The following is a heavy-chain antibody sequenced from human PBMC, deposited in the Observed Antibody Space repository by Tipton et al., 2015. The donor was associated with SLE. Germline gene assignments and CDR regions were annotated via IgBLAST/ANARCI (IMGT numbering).Heavy chain of an antibody. J-gene: IGHJ4*02. Sequence: TLSLTCTVSGGSISSYYWSWIRQPPGKGLEWIGYIYYSGSTYYNPSLKSRVTISVDTSKNQFSLKLSSVTAADTAVYYCARHVPVAVDYFDYWGQGTLVTVSS. D-gene: IGHD6-19*01. CDR2: IYYSGST. CDR1: GGSISSYY. V-gene: IGHV4-59*08. CDR3: ARHVPVAVDYFDY.